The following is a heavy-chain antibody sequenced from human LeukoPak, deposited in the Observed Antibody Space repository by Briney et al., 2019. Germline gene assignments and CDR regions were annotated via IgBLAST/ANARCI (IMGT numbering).Heavy chain of an antibody. Sequence: QPGRSLRLSCAASGFTFSSYGMHWVRQAPGKGLEWVAVISYDGSNKYYADSVKGRFTISRDNSKNTLYLQMNSLRAEDTAVYYCAKSMEYYYDSSAWYAFDIWGQGTMVTVSS. J-gene: IGHJ3*02. CDR3: AKSMEYYYDSSAWYAFDI. D-gene: IGHD3-22*01. V-gene: IGHV3-30*18. CDR2: ISYDGSNK. CDR1: GFTFSSYG.